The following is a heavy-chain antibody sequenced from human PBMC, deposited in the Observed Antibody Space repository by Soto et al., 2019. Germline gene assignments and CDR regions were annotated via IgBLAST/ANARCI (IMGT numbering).Heavy chain of an antibody. CDR1: GFTFSDYY. D-gene: IGHD5-12*01. CDR3: ASGVATPYYYGMDV. J-gene: IGHJ6*02. Sequence: QVQLVESGGGLVKPGGSLRLSCAASGFTFSDYYMSWIRQAPGKGLEWVSYISSSSSYTNYADSVKGRFTTSRDNAKNSLYLQMNSLRAEDTAVYYCASGVATPYYYGMDVWGQGTTVTVSS. CDR2: ISSSSSYT. V-gene: IGHV3-11*05.